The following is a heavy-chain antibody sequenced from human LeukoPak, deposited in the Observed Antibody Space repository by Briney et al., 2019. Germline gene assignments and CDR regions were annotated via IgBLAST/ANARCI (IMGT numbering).Heavy chain of an antibody. V-gene: IGHV1-2*02. D-gene: IGHD2-2*01. CDR1: GYTFTGYY. J-gene: IGHJ5*02. Sequence: ASVKVSCKASGYTFTGYYMHWVRQAPGQGLEWMGWINPNSGGTNYAQEFQGRVTMTRDTSISTAYMELSRLRSDDTAVYYCARMAVVVPAAIRWFDPWGQGTLVTVSS. CDR3: ARMAVVVPAAIRWFDP. CDR2: INPNSGGT.